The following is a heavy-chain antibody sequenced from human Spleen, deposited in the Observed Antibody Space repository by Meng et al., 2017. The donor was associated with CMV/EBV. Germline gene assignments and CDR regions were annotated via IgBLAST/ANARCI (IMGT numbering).Heavy chain of an antibody. J-gene: IGHJ4*02. CDR2: ISAFNGIT. Sequence: ASVKVSCKSSGYTFISHGISWVRQAPGQGLEWMGWISAFNGITTHGQKFQGRVTMTTDTSTSTAYMELRSLRSDDTAVYYCAGDVGGPAAKFDYWGRGTRVTVSS. CDR1: GYTFISHG. D-gene: IGHD2-2*01. V-gene: IGHV1-18*01. CDR3: AGDVGGPAAKFDY.